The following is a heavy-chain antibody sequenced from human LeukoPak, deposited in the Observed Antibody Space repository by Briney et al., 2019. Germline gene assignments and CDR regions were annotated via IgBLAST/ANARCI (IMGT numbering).Heavy chain of an antibody. CDR3: ARASFWFDYSGYYFDY. V-gene: IGHV3-66*01. Sequence: GGSLRLSCAASGFTVSSNYMSWVRQAPGEGLEWVSVIYSGGGTYYADSVKGRFTISRDNSKNTVYLQMNSLRAEDTAVYYCARASFWFDYSGYYFDYWGQGTLVTVSS. CDR1: GFTVSSNY. D-gene: IGHD2-15*01. J-gene: IGHJ4*02. CDR2: IYSGGGT.